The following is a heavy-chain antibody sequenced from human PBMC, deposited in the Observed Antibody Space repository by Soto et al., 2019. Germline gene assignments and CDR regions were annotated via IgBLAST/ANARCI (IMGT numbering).Heavy chain of an antibody. CDR1: GGSISSGGYY. CDR2: IYYSGST. D-gene: IGHD6-19*01. V-gene: IGHV4-31*03. Sequence: KTSETLSLTCTVSGGSISSGGYYWSWIRQHPGKGLEWIGYIYYSGSTYYNPSLKSRVTISVDTSKNQFSLKLSSVTAADTAVYYCARDFGSGWCFDYWGQGTLVTVSS. CDR3: ARDFGSGWCFDY. J-gene: IGHJ4*02.